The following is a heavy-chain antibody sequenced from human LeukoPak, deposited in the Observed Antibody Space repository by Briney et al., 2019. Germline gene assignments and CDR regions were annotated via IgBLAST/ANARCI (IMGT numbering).Heavy chain of an antibody. CDR2: IYHSGST. D-gene: IGHD3-22*01. V-gene: IGHV4-39*07. J-gene: IGHJ4*02. Sequence: SETLSLTCTVSGGSISSSSYYWGWIRQPPGKGLEWIGSIYHSGSTYYNPSLKSRVTISVDTSKNQFSLKLSSVTAADTAVYYCARGTYYDSSGYYIGGGTDYWGQGTLVTVSS. CDR3: ARGTYYDSSGYYIGGGTDY. CDR1: GGSISSSSYY.